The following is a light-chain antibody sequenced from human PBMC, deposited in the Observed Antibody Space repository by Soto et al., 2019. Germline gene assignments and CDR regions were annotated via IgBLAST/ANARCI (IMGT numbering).Light chain of an antibody. V-gene: IGLV2-14*01. CDR3: SSYAGNNNVI. CDR1: SSDVGGYNY. CDR2: EVR. Sequence: QSVLTQPASVSGSPGQSITISCTGTSSDVGGYNYVSWYQQHPGKAPKLLIYEVRHRPSGISNRFSGSKSGNTASLTISGLQAEDEVDFYCSSYAGNNNVIFGGGTQLTVL. J-gene: IGLJ2*01.